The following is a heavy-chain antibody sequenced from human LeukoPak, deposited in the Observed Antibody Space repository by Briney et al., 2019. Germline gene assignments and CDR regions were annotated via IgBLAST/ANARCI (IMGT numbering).Heavy chain of an antibody. Sequence: SETLSLTCAVYGGSFSGYYWSWIRLPPGKGLEWIGEINHSGSTNYNPSLKSRVTISVDTSKNQFSLKLSSVTAADTAVYYCARGYYDSSGYHYYYYYGMDVWGQGTTVTVSS. D-gene: IGHD3-22*01. CDR1: GGSFSGYY. J-gene: IGHJ6*02. CDR3: ARGYYDSSGYHYYYYYGMDV. V-gene: IGHV4-34*01. CDR2: INHSGST.